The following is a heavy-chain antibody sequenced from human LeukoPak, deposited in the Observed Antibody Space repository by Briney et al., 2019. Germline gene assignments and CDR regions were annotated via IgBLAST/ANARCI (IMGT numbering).Heavy chain of an antibody. J-gene: IGHJ4*02. CDR3: ARRGGSSSRRSPIDY. CDR1: GFTFSSYW. Sequence: GGSPRLSCAASGFTFSSYWMSWVRQAPGKGPEWVAIIKQDGSQRYYVDSVRGRFTISRDNAKNSLFLQMNGLRAEDTAVYYCARRGGSSSRRSPIDYWGQGTLVTVSS. CDR2: IKQDGSQR. D-gene: IGHD6-6*01. V-gene: IGHV3-7*01.